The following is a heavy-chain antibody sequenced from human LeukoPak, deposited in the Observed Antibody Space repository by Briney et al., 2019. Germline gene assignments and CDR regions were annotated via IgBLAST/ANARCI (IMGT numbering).Heavy chain of an antibody. V-gene: IGHV1-3*01. J-gene: IGHJ4*02. D-gene: IGHD6-13*01. CDR2: INVGNGDT. CDR1: GGTFSSYA. CDR3: ARSIAATDNTY. Sequence: ASVEVSCKASGGTFSSYAISWVRQAPGQRLEWMGWINVGNGDTKYSQKFQGRVTITRDTSASTVYMGLSGLRSEDTAVYYCARSIAATDNTYWGQGTLVTVSS.